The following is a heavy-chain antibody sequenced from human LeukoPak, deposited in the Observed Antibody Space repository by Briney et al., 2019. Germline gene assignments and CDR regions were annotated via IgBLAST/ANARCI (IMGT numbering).Heavy chain of an antibody. CDR2: INHSGST. CDR1: GGSFSGYY. V-gene: IGHV4-34*01. J-gene: IGHJ6*03. CDR3: ARGSSGYSSFSYYYYMDV. D-gene: IGHD6-13*01. Sequence: SETLSLTCAVYGGSFSGYYWSWIRQPPGKGLEWIGEINHSGSTNYNPSLKSRVTISVDTSKNQFSLKLSSVTAADTAVYYCARGSSGYSSFSYYYYMDVWGKGTTVTVSS.